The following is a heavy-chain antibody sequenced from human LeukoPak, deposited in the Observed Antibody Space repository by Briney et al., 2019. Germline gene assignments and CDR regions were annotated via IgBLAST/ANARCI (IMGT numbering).Heavy chain of an antibody. V-gene: IGHV4-34*01. Sequence: SETLSLTCAVYGGSFSGYYWSWIRQPPGKGLEWIGEINHSGSTNYKPSLKSRVTISVDTSKNQFSLKLSSVTAADTAVYYCARGAHGSSGWPDWYFDLWGRGTLVTVSS. CDR3: ARGAHGSSGWPDWYFDL. J-gene: IGHJ2*01. D-gene: IGHD6-19*01. CDR1: GGSFSGYY. CDR2: INHSGST.